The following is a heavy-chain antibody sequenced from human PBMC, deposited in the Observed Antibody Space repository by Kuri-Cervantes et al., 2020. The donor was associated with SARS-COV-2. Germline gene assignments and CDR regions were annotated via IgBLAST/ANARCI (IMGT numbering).Heavy chain of an antibody. CDR2: IYTSGST. CDR1: GGSISSYY. CDR3: ARDLGWGNPDY. D-gene: IGHD4-23*01. V-gene: IGHV4-4*07. Sequence: GSLRLSCTVSGGSISSYYWSWIRQPAGKGLEWIGRIYTSGSTNYNPPLKSRVTMSVDTSKNQFSLKLSSVTAADTAVYYCARDLGWGNPDYWGQGTLVTVSS. J-gene: IGHJ4*02.